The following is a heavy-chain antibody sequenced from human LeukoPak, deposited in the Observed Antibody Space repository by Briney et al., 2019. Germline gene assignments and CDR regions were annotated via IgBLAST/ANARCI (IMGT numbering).Heavy chain of an antibody. V-gene: IGHV4-59*08. J-gene: IGHJ6*03. CDR2: IYYSGST. CDR1: GGSISSYY. Sequence: SETLSLTCTVSGGSISSYYWSWTRQPPGKGLEWIGYIYYSGSTSFNPSLKSRVTMSVDTPKNQFSLRLSSVTATDTAVYYCARGSTKRGYCSSTSCYYYYMDVWGKGTTVTVSS. D-gene: IGHD2-2*01. CDR3: ARGSTKRGYCSSTSCYYYYMDV.